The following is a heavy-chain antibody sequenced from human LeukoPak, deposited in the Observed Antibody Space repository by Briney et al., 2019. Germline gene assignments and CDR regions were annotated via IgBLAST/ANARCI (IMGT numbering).Heavy chain of an antibody. CDR3: ARAPRGYSYGYLDF. CDR2: ISCYNGNT. D-gene: IGHD5-18*01. J-gene: IGHJ4*02. V-gene: IGHV1-18*04. Sequence: ASVKVSSKASGYTFPSYGISWVRPAPGQGLEWMGWISCYNGNTNYTQKVPGRVNMTTDTSTSTAYMELRSLRSDDTAVYYRARAPRGYSYGYLDFWGQGSLVTVSS. CDR1: GYTFPSYG.